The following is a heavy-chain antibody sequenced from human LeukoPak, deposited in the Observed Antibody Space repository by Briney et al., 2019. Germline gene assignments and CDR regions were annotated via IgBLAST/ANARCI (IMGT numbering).Heavy chain of an antibody. D-gene: IGHD7-27*01. CDR3: ARIHPNWGSFHY. Sequence: SGPALVKPTQTLTLTCTFSGFSLSTSGMRVSWIRQPPGKALEWLARIDWDDDKYYSTSLKTRLTISKDTSKNQVVLTMTNMDPVDTATYYCARIHPNWGSFHYWGQGTLVTVSS. J-gene: IGHJ4*02. CDR1: GFSLSTSGMR. CDR2: IDWDDDK. V-gene: IGHV2-70*04.